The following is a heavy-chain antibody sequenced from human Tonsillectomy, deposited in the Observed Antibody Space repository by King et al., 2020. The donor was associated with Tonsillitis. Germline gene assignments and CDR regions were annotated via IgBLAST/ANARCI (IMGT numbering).Heavy chain of an antibody. D-gene: IGHD6-6*01. CDR3: ARAYSSSSSPFDY. Sequence: QLVQSGAEVKKPGSSVKVSCQASGGTFSTYAINWVRQAPGQGLEWMGGIIPLFGTPNYAQNFQGRVTITADESTSTAYMEVSSLRSEDTAVYYCARAYSSSSSPFDYWGQGTLVTVSS. V-gene: IGHV1-69*01. J-gene: IGHJ4*02. CDR1: GGTFSTYA. CDR2: IIPLFGTP.